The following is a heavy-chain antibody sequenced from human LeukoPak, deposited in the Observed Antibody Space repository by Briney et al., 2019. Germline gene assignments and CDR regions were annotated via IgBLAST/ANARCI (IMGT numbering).Heavy chain of an antibody. CDR3: AREGSRFLLYNWFDP. V-gene: IGHV4-38-2*02. D-gene: IGHD3-16*01. J-gene: IGHJ5*02. Sequence: SETLSLTCTVSGYSISSGYYWGWIRQPPGKWLEWIGSIYYSGSTHYNPSLKSRVTISVDTSKNQFSLKLSSVTAADTAVYYCAREGSRFLLYNWFDPWGQGTLVTVSS. CDR2: IYYSGST. CDR1: GYSISSGYY.